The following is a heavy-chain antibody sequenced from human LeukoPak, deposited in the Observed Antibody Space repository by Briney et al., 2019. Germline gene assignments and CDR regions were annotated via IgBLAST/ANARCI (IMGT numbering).Heavy chain of an antibody. V-gene: IGHV3-7*01. CDR3: ARGGSTFDY. CDR2: IKQDGSEK. Sequence: GGSLRLSCAASGFTFSSYWMSWVRQAPGKGPEWVANIKQDGSEKYCVDSVKGRFTISRDNAKNSLHLQMNGLRAEDTAVYYCARGGSTFDYWGQGTLVTVSS. D-gene: IGHD1-26*01. CDR1: GFTFSSYW. J-gene: IGHJ4*02.